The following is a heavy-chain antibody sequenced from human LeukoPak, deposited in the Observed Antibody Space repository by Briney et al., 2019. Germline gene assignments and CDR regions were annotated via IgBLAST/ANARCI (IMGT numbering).Heavy chain of an antibody. V-gene: IGHV3-7*01. CDR3: ARAIRGSAVDTGDR. CDR1: GFTFSSYW. D-gene: IGHD3-10*01. CDR2: IKNDGSEE. Sequence: HPGGSLRLSCAASGFTFSSYWMRWVRQAPGKGLEGVANIKNDGSEEYYVDSVKGRFTISRDNAKNSLFMQMHSLTVEDTAVYYCARAIRGSAVDTGDRWGQGTLVTVSS. J-gene: IGHJ4*02.